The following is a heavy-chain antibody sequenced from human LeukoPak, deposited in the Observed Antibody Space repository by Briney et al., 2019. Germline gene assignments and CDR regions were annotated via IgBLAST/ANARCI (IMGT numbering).Heavy chain of an antibody. CDR3: ARDYYDSSGYLYD. Sequence: ASVKVSCKASGYTFTGYYMHWVRQAPGQGLEWMGWINPNSGGTNYAQKFLGRVTMTRDTSISTAYMELSRPRSDDTAVYYCARDYYDSSGYLYDWGQGTLVTVSS. CDR2: INPNSGGT. V-gene: IGHV1-2*02. D-gene: IGHD3-22*01. J-gene: IGHJ4*02. CDR1: GYTFTGYY.